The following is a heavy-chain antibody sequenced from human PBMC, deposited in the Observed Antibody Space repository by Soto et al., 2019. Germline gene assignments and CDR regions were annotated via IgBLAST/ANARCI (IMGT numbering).Heavy chain of an antibody. J-gene: IGHJ3*01. CDR3: ARGLTTRPASAIDV. CDR2: IYWNDDK. V-gene: IGHV2-5*01. D-gene: IGHD6-6*01. CDR1: GISLSTSGVG. Sequence: SGPTLVNPTQTLTLTCSLSGISLSTSGVGLGWIRQTPGKALEWLALIYWNDDKHYSPSLKSRLTITKDTSKNQAVLTMTNMDPVDTATYYCARGLTTRPASAIDVWGQTTVVTVS.